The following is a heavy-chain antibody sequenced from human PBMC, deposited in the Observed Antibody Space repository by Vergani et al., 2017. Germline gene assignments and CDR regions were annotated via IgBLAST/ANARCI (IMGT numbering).Heavy chain of an antibody. D-gene: IGHD2-8*01. J-gene: IGHJ6*02. CDR3: ARDCTSGGCPDNYGMDV. V-gene: IGHV3-9*01. Sequence: EVQLLESGGGLVQPGGSLRLSCAASGFTFDDYAMHWVRQAPGKGLEWVSGISWNSGSIGYADSVKGRFTISRDNAKNSLYLQMNSLRAEDTALYYCARDCTSGGCPDNYGMDVWGQGATVTVSS. CDR2: ISWNSGSI. CDR1: GFTFDDYA.